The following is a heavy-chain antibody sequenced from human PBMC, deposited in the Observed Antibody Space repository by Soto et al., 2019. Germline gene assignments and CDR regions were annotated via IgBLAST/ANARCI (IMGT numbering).Heavy chain of an antibody. CDR2: INAGNGNT. CDR3: ARAVAVPADFDY. CDR1: GYTFTGYA. Sequence: QVQLVQSGAEEKKPGASVKVSCKTSGYTFTGYAMHGVRQAPERRLEWMGWINAGNGNTKYSQKFQGRVTITRDTSASTAYMELSSLRSEDTAVYYCARAVAVPADFDYWGQGTLVTVSS. D-gene: IGHD6-19*01. V-gene: IGHV1-3*05. J-gene: IGHJ4*02.